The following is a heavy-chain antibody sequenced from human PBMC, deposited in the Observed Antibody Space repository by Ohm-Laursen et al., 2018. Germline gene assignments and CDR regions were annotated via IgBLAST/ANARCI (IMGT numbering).Heavy chain of an antibody. CDR3: ARSWSDDGMDV. CDR2: ISGRSTTI. D-gene: IGHD1-1*01. CDR1: GFTFSAYT. J-gene: IGHJ6*02. Sequence: SLRLSCAASGFTFSAYTMNWVRQAPGKGLECVSHISGRSTTIYYADSVRGRFTISRDNAKNSLYLQMNSLRAEDTAVYYCARSWSDDGMDVWGQGTTVTVPS. V-gene: IGHV3-48*01.